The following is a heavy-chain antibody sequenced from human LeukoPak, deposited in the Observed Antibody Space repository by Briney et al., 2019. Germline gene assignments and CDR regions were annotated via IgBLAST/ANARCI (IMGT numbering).Heavy chain of an antibody. J-gene: IGHJ3*02. Sequence: GGSLRLSCAASGFTFSSYSMNWVRQAPGKGLEWVSSISSSSSYIYYADSVKGRFTISRDNAENSLYLQMNSLRAEDTAVYYCARSFRLDAFDIWGQGTMVTVSS. CDR2: ISSSSSYI. V-gene: IGHV3-21*01. CDR1: GFTFSSYS. D-gene: IGHD6-13*01. CDR3: ARSFRLDAFDI.